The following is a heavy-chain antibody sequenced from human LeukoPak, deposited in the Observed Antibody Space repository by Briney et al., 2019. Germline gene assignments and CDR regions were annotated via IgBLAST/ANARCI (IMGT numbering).Heavy chain of an antibody. CDR2: IGTAGDT. J-gene: IGHJ4*02. V-gene: IGHV3-13*01. CDR3: ARWQCSGGSCYLDY. Sequence: GGSLRLSCAASGFTFSSYDMPWVRQATGKGLEWVSAIGTAGDTYYPGSVKGRFTISRENAKNSLYLQMNSLRAGDTAVYYCARWQCSGGSCYLDYWGQGTLVTVSS. CDR1: GFTFSSYD. D-gene: IGHD2-15*01.